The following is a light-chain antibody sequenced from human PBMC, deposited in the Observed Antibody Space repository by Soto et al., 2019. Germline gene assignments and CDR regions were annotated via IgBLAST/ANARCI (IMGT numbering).Light chain of an antibody. J-gene: IGKJ4*02. CDR1: QSVSKS. CDR2: GAS. V-gene: IGKV3-11*01. Sequence: EIVLTQYPATLSLSPGERATLSCRASQSVSKSLAWYQQKPGQAPRLLIDGASNRATGIPARFSGSGSGTDFTLTISSLEPEDFAVYFCQQRSSWPLTFGGGTKVDIK. CDR3: QQRSSWPLT.